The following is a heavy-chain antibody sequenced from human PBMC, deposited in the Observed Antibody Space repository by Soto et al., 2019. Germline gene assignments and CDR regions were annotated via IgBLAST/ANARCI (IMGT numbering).Heavy chain of an antibody. V-gene: IGHV4-39*01. CDR2: IYYSGST. J-gene: IGHJ4*02. CDR3: AFGEYYYDSSGYNLHYFDY. D-gene: IGHD3-22*01. CDR1: GGSISSSSYY. Sequence: SETLSLTCTVSGGSISSSSYYWGWIRQPPGKGLEWIGSIYYSGSTYYNPSLKSRVTISVDTSKNQFSLKLSSVTAADTAVYYCAFGEYYYDSSGYNLHYFDYWGQGTLVTVSS.